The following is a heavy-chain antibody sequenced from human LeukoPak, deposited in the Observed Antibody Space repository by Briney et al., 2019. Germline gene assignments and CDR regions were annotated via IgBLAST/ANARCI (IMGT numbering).Heavy chain of an antibody. J-gene: IGHJ5*02. D-gene: IGHD4-23*01. Sequence: ASVKVSCKASGYTFTTYDINWVRQATGQGLEWMGWMNPNSGNTGYAQKFQGRVTMTRNTSISTAYMELRSLRSEDTAVYYCARGPNKSDGGNSGSAWFDPWSQGTLVTVSS. CDR1: GYTFTTYD. V-gene: IGHV1-8*01. CDR3: ARGPNKSDGGNSGSAWFDP. CDR2: MNPNSGNT.